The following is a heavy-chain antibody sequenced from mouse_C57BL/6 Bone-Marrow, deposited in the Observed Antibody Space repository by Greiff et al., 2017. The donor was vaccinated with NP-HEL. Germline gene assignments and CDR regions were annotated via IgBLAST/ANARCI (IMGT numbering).Heavy chain of an antibody. Sequence: QVQLQQSGAELVRPGASVTLSCKASGYTFSDYEMHWVKQTPVHGLEWIGAIDPETGGTAYNQKFKGKAILTADKSSSTAYMELRSLTSEDSAVYYCTRLGYYGSSYGDWYFDVWGTGTTVTVSS. CDR3: TRLGYYGSSYGDWYFDV. D-gene: IGHD1-1*01. CDR1: GYTFSDYE. CDR2: IDPETGGT. J-gene: IGHJ1*03. V-gene: IGHV1-15*01.